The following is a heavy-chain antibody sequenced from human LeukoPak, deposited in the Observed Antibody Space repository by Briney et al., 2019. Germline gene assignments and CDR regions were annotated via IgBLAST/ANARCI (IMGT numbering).Heavy chain of an antibody. V-gene: IGHV3-21*01. CDR2: ISSSSSYI. CDR1: GFTFSSYS. Sequence: GGSLRLCCAASGFTFSSYSMNWVRQAPGKGLEWVSSISSSSSYIYYADSVKGRFTISRDNAKNSLYLQMNSLRAEDTAVYYCARDSPSTVTTLNIDYWGQGTLVTVSS. D-gene: IGHD4-17*01. J-gene: IGHJ4*02. CDR3: ARDSPSTVTTLNIDY.